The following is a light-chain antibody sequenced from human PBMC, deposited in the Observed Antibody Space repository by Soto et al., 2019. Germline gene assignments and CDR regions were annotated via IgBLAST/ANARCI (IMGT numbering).Light chain of an antibody. CDR1: QSVDSY. CDR2: GAS. CDR3: QQRSSWPIT. J-gene: IGKJ5*01. Sequence: EIVLTQSPASLSLSPGERATLSCRASQSVDSYLVWYQQKPGQAPRLLIFGASNRATGIPARFSGSWSGTDFTLTINSLEPEDFAVYYCQQRSSWPITFGQGTRLEIK. V-gene: IGKV3-11*01.